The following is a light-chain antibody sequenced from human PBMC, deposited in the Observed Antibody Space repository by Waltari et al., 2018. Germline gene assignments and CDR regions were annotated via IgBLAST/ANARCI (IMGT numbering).Light chain of an antibody. CDR1: QAISIY. CDR2: AAS. Sequence: DIQMTQSPSSLSASVGDRVIITCRASQAISIYLNWYQQKPGKAPNLLIYAASTLQRGIPSRFSGSGSGTHFTLTISSLQPEDFATYYCHQSHTVPHTFGQGTKLEIK. J-gene: IGKJ2*01. CDR3: HQSHTVPHT. V-gene: IGKV1-39*01.